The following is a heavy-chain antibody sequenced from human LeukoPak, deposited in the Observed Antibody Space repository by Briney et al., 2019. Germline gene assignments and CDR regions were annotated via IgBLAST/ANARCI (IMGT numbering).Heavy chain of an antibody. Sequence: GESLKISCKGSGYSFTSYWISWVRQMPGKGLEWMGRIDPSDSYTNYSPSFQGHVTISADKSISTAYLQWSSLKASDTAIYYCARHTYYYGSGSYHIAIDYWGQGTLVTVSS. V-gene: IGHV5-10-1*01. J-gene: IGHJ4*02. CDR1: GYSFTSYW. CDR3: ARHTYYYGSGSYHIAIDY. D-gene: IGHD3-10*01. CDR2: IDPSDSYT.